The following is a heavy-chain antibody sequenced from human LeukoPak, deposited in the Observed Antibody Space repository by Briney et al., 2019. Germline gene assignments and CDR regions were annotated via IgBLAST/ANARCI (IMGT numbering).Heavy chain of an antibody. CDR1: GFTLSSYS. CDR2: LSSSSSSI. Sequence: GGSLRPSCAASGFTLSSYSMNWVRQAPGKGLEWVSYLSSSSSSIYYADSVKGRFTISRDNAKNSLYLQMNSLRAEDTAVYYCASFPPYMVRTDAFDIWGQGTMVTVSS. V-gene: IGHV3-48*04. D-gene: IGHD3-10*01. CDR3: ASFPPYMVRTDAFDI. J-gene: IGHJ3*02.